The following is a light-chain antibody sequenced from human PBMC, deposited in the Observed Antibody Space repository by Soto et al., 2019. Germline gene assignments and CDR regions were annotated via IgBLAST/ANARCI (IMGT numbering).Light chain of an antibody. CDR3: QQYDNLPYT. CDR2: DAS. J-gene: IGKJ2*01. Sequence: DIQMTQSPYSLSASVGDSVTITCRASQNIRTYLNWYQQKPGRAPKLLIYDASNLETGVPSRFSGSGSGTDFTFTISSLQPEDIATYYCQQYDNLPYTFGQGTKVDIK. V-gene: IGKV1-33*01. CDR1: QNIRTY.